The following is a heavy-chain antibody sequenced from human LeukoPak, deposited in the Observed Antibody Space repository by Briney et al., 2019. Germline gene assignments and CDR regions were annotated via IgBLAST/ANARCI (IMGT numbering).Heavy chain of an antibody. CDR2: IIPIFGTA. D-gene: IGHD3-22*01. V-gene: IGHV1-69*13. CDR3: ARDADYDSSGSFDY. J-gene: IGHJ4*02. CDR1: GGTFSSYA. Sequence: SVKVSCKASGGTFSSYAISWVRQAPGQGLEWMGGIIPIFGTANYAQKFQGRVTITADESTSTACMELSSLRSEDTAVYYCARDADYDSSGSFDYWGQGTLVTVSS.